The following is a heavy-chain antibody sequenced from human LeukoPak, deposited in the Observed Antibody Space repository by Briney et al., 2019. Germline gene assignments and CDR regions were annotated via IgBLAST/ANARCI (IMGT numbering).Heavy chain of an antibody. Sequence: GASVNVSFKASGYTFTSYDINWVRQAAGQGLEWMGWMNPNSGNTGYTQKLKGRIAMTRDTSISTAYMELSSLRLEDTAVYYCARGLLFEFDYWGQGCLVTVSS. CDR1: GYTFTSYD. D-gene: IGHD3-3*01. CDR2: MNPNSGNT. CDR3: ARGLLFEFDY. V-gene: IGHV1-8*01. J-gene: IGHJ4*02.